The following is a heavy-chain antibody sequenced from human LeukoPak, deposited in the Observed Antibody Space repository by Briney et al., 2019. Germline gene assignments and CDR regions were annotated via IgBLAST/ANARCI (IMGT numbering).Heavy chain of an antibody. CDR3: ARGRSGGVPAAIRGTWFDP. V-gene: IGHV4-34*01. D-gene: IGHD2-2*02. CDR1: GGSFSGYY. J-gene: IGHJ5*02. CDR2: INHSGST. Sequence: SETLSLTCAVYGGSFSGYYWSWIRQPPGKGLEWIGEINHSGSTNYNPSLKSRVTISVDTSKNQFSLKLSSVTAADTAVYYCARGRSGGVPAAIRGTWFDPWGQGTLVTASS.